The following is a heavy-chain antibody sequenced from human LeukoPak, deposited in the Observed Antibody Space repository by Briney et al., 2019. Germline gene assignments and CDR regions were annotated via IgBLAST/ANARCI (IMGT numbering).Heavy chain of an antibody. CDR2: ISSSSSYI. CDR1: GFTFSSYS. D-gene: IGHD6-13*01. V-gene: IGHV3-21*01. CDR3: ARDPNVWYSSSEAHP. J-gene: IGHJ5*02. Sequence: GGSLRLSCAASGFTFSSYSMNWVRQAPGKGLEWVSSISSSSSYIYYADSVKGRFTIFRDNAKNSLYLQMNSLRAEDTAVYYCARDPNVWYSSSEAHPWGQGTLVTASS.